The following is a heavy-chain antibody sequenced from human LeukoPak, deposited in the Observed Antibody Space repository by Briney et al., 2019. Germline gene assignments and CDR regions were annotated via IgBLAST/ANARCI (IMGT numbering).Heavy chain of an antibody. CDR1: GYTYTSYG. J-gene: IGHJ5*02. V-gene: IGHV1-18*01. CDR3: ARVGMATIFPWFDP. D-gene: IGHD5-24*01. Sequence: ASVKLSCTASGYTYTSYGISWVRQAPGQGLEGMGWISAYNGNTNYAQKLQGRVTMTTDTSTSTAYMELRSLRSDDTAVYYCARVGMATIFPWFDPWGQGTLVTVSS. CDR2: ISAYNGNT.